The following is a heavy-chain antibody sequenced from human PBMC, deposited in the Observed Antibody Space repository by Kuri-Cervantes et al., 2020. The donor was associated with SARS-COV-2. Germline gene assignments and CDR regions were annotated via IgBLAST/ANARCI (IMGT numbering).Heavy chain of an antibody. J-gene: IGHJ4*02. Sequence: ASVKVSCKASGYTFTSYGISWVRQAPGQGLEWMGWISAYNGNTNYAQKLKGGVTMTTDTSTSTAYMELRSLRSDDTAVYYCASWGRDMTTVTWVDYWGQGTLVTVSS. CDR3: ASWGRDMTTVTWVDY. V-gene: IGHV1-18*01. D-gene: IGHD4-17*01. CDR1: GYTFTSYG. CDR2: ISAYNGNT.